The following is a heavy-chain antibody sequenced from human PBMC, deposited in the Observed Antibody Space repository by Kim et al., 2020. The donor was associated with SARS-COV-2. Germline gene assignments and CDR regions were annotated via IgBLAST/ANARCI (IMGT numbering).Heavy chain of an antibody. CDR3: TTVIR. CDR2: IKSQSDGGTP. J-gene: IGHJ3*01. V-gene: IGHV3-15*01. Sequence: GGSLRLSCAASGFTFRDDYMSWVRQAPGKGLEWLGRIKSQSDGGTPDYVTPVLGRFTNTSENSKYMLYLQMNSVDTAESDVYYGTTVIRWGQGTMVTGSS. CDR1: GFTFRDDY.